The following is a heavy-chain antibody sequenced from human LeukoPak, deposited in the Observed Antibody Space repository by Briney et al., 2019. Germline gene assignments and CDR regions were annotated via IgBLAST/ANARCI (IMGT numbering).Heavy chain of an antibody. V-gene: IGHV4-59*01. D-gene: IGHD2-15*01. CDR1: GGSISSYY. CDR3: ARVGGSNYYYYGMDV. J-gene: IGHJ6*02. Sequence: SETLSLTCTVSGGSISSYYWSWIRQPPGKGLEWIGYIYYGENTNYNPSLKSRVTMSVDTSMNQFSLKLSSVTAADTAVYYCARVGGSNYYYYGMDVWGQGTTGTVSS. CDR2: IYYGENT.